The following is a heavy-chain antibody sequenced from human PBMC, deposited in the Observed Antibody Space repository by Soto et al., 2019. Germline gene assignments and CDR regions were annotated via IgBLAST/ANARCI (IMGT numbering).Heavy chain of an antibody. CDR3: VRGANYDTSTGKGYYFPRMDV. V-gene: IGHV1-69*06. CDR1: RLIFSSYA. Sequence: QVQLVQSGAEVKKPGSSVKVSCKASRLIFSSYAISWVRQAPGQGLEWVGGILPIFGTTNYAQRFKGRVTITADTSTTTTYLDLCSLRSEDTAVYFCVRGANYDTSTGKGYYFPRMDVWGQGTTVTVSS. J-gene: IGHJ6*02. D-gene: IGHD3-9*01. CDR2: ILPIFGTT.